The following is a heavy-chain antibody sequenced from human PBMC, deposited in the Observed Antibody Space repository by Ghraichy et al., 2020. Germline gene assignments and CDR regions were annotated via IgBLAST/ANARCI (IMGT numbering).Heavy chain of an antibody. J-gene: IGHJ6*02. Sequence: ASVKVSCKASGYTFTSYYMHWVRQAPGQGLEWMGIINPSGGSTSYAQKFQGRVTMTRDTSTSTVYMELSSLRSEDTAVYYCARVTKSGTGYYYGMDVWGQGTTVTVSS. D-gene: IGHD2-8*02. CDR1: GYTFTSYY. CDR2: INPSGGST. V-gene: IGHV1-46*01. CDR3: ARVTKSGTGYYYGMDV.